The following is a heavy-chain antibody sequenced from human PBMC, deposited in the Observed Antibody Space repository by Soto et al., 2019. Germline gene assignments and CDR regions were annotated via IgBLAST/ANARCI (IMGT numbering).Heavy chain of an antibody. CDR1: GGSISSGGYY. CDR3: ATSLPGASLYCSSTSCFSGMDV. V-gene: IGHV4-31*03. Sequence: QVQLQESGPGLVKPSQTLSLTCTVSGGSISSGGYYWSWIRQHPGKGLEGIGYIYYSGSTYYNPSLKSRVTISVATSKNQFSLKLSSVTAADTAVYYCATSLPGASLYCSSTSCFSGMDVWGQGTTVTVSS. D-gene: IGHD2-2*01. CDR2: IYYSGST. J-gene: IGHJ6*02.